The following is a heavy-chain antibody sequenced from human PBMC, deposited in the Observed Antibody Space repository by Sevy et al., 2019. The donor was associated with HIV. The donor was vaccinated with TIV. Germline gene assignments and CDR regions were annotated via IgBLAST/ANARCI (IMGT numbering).Heavy chain of an antibody. D-gene: IGHD3-16*01. Sequence: GGSLRLSCTVSGFIFGDYDMHWVRQAPGKGLEWVSLILDRGDQPFYGESVKGRSTISRDNANNTLYLQMISLRHEDTAVYYCVAEPPSGGHGNYHYGLDLWGQGTTVTVSS. CDR2: ILDRGDQP. CDR1: GFIFGDYD. J-gene: IGHJ6*02. V-gene: IGHV3-30*03. CDR3: VAEPPSGGHGNYHYGLDL.